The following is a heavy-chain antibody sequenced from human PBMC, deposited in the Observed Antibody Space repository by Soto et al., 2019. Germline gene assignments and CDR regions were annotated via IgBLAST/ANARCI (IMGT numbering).Heavy chain of an antibody. J-gene: IGHJ4*02. CDR3: AKDSNKYSSSLRGRYFDY. Sequence: EVQLLESGGGLVQRGGSLRLSCATSGFPFSSYVMSWVRQAPGKGLEWVSGISGGGSNTFYADSVKGRFTISRDTSKNTLLLQINSLGAEDTAVYYCAKDSNKYSSSLRGRYFDYWGQGIGVTVSS. D-gene: IGHD4-4*01. V-gene: IGHV3-23*01. CDR2: ISGGGSNT. CDR1: GFPFSSYV.